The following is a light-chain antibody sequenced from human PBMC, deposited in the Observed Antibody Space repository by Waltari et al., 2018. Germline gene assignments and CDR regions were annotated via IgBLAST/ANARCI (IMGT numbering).Light chain of an antibody. CDR1: QSVGRT. Sequence: EIVLTQSQASLSLSPGDRATLSCRASQSVGRTLAWYQQRPGQAPRLLSYDASSRATGIPDRFSGSGSGTDFSLTISRLGPEDFSVYYCQKYGTRPATFGQGTKVEVK. CDR3: QKYGTRPAT. V-gene: IGKV3-20*01. J-gene: IGKJ1*01. CDR2: DAS.